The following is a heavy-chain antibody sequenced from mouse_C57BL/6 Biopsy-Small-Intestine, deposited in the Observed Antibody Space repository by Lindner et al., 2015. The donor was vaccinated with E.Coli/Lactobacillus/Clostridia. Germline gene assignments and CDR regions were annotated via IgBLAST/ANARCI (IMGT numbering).Heavy chain of an antibody. CDR3: ARGDYDVGYFYAMDH. Sequence: VQLQESGAELARPGASVKLSCKASGYIFTSYGIIWVKQRVGQGLEWIGQIYPRSGNTYYNEKFKGKATLTADKSSSTAYMELRSLTSEDSAVYFCARGDYDVGYFYAMDHWGQGTSVTVSS. D-gene: IGHD2-4*01. CDR2: IYPRSGNT. V-gene: IGHV1-81*01. J-gene: IGHJ4*01. CDR1: GYIFTSYG.